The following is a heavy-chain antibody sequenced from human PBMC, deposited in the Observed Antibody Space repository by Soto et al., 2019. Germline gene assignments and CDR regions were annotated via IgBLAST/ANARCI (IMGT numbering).Heavy chain of an antibody. V-gene: IGHV3-74*01. CDR2: ISDDGSTT. CDR1: GFTFSAYW. CDR3: TRGPRVSSTGTGAH. Sequence: GGSLRLSCEVSGFTFSAYWMHWVRRVPGKVLIWVSRISDDGSTTTYADSVKGRFTISRDNAKNTLSLQMNSLRADDTGLYYCTRGPRVSSTGTGAHWGQGTLATVSS. J-gene: IGHJ4*02. D-gene: IGHD1-1*01.